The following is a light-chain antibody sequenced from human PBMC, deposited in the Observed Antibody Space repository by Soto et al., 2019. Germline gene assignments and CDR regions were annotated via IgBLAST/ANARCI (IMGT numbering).Light chain of an antibody. Sequence: DIQMTQSPSTLSASVGDRVTITCRASQSINTWLAWYQQKPGNAPKLLIYDASSLQSGVPLRFSGSGSGTEFTLTISSLQPDDFATYFCQQSNTFGQGTELEIK. V-gene: IGKV1-5*01. CDR1: QSINTW. J-gene: IGKJ2*01. CDR2: DAS. CDR3: QQSNT.